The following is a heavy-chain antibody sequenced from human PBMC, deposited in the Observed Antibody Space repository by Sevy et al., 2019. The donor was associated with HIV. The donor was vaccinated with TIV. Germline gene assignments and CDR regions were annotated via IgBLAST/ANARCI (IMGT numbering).Heavy chain of an antibody. D-gene: IGHD3-22*01. CDR3: ARRTYYSDSTAYYFDY. CDR1: GYSISTGYY. CDR2: IHRSGST. J-gene: IGHJ4*02. Sequence: SETLSLTCTVSGYSISTGYYWGWIRQPPGKGLEWIGNIHRSGSTYYNPSLKSRITISVDTSKNQFSLNLISVTAADTAVYYCARRTYYSDSTAYYFDYWGQGTLVTVSS. V-gene: IGHV4-38-2*02.